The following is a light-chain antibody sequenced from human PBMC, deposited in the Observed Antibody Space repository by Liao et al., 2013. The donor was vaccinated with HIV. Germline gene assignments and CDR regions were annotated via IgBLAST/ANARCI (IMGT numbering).Light chain of an antibody. CDR2: QDR. CDR1: NLGDKH. J-gene: IGLJ1*01. V-gene: IGLV3-1*01. Sequence: SYELTQPPSVSVSPGQTASITCSGDNLGDKHASWYQQKPGQSPVLVIYQDRKRPSGIPERFSGSNSGNTATLTISRVEAGDEADYYCQVWDSSSDHPYVFGTGTKLTVL. CDR3: QVWDSSSDHPYV.